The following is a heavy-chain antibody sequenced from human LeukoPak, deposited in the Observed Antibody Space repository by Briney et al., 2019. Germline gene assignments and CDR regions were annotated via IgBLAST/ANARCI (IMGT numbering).Heavy chain of an antibody. CDR3: ARDQSHYGGSPGWFDP. CDR1: GYSISSGYY. J-gene: IGHJ5*02. CDR2: IYHSGST. V-gene: IGHV4-38-2*02. D-gene: IGHD4-17*01. Sequence: TSETLSLTCAVPGYSISSGYYWGWIRQPPGKGLEWIGSIYHSGSTYYNPSLKSRVTISVDTSKNQFSLKLSSVTAADTAVYYCARDQSHYGGSPGWFDPWGQGTLVTVSS.